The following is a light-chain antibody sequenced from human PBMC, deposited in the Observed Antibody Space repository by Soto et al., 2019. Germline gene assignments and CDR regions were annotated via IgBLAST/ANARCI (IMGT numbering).Light chain of an antibody. Sequence: EIVLTQSPGTLSLSPGERAPLTSRASQSISTSSLAWYRQKPGQAPRLLIYGAFNRATGIPDRFSGGGSGTDFTLTITRLEPEDFAVYYCQYYGNSPLTFGQGTKVDIK. CDR1: QSISTSS. J-gene: IGKJ1*01. CDR2: GAF. V-gene: IGKV3-20*01. CDR3: QYYGNSPLT.